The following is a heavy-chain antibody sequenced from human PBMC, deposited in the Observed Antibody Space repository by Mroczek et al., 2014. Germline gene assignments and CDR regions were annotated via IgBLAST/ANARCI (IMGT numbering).Heavy chain of an antibody. Sequence: QVQLQESGPGLVKPSQTLSLTCTVSGGSISSGGYYWSWIRQHPGKGLEWIGYIYYSGSTYYNPSLKSRVTISVDTSKNQFSLKLSSVTAADTAVYYCARADAGGSYAGSIDYWGQGTLVTVSS. J-gene: IGHJ4*02. CDR1: GGSISSGGYY. D-gene: IGHD1-26*01. V-gene: IGHV4-31*03. CDR2: IYYSGST. CDR3: ARADAGGSYAGSIDY.